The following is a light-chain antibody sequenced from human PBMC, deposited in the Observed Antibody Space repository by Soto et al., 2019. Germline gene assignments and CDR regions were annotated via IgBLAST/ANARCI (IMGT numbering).Light chain of an antibody. CDR3: QHYNDNWT. Sequence: EIQITPSPSTPASSLRDKVNITFRASQIITSWVAWYQQKPGKAAKLIIYKASTLQSGVPSRFSGSGSGTEFTLAISSLQSDDFATYYCQHYNDNWTFGQGT. J-gene: IGKJ1*01. CDR2: KAS. V-gene: IGKV1-5*03. CDR1: QIITSW.